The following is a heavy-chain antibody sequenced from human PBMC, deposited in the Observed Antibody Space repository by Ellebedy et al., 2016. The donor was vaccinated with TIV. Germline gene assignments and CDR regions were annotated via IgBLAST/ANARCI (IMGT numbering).Heavy chain of an antibody. Sequence: ASVKVSXKASRYTFTGYYMHWVRQAPGQGLEWMGWINPNSGGTNYAQKFQGRVTMTRDTSISTAYMELSRLRSDDTAVYYCARGNPDIVATIEGVKFDPWGQGTLVTVSS. CDR1: RYTFTGYY. D-gene: IGHD5-12*01. CDR2: INPNSGGT. V-gene: IGHV1-2*02. CDR3: ARGNPDIVATIEGVKFDP. J-gene: IGHJ5*02.